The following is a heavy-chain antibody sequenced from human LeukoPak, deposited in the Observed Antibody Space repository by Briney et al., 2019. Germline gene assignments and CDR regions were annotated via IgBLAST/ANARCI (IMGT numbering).Heavy chain of an antibody. V-gene: IGHV3-48*01. D-gene: IGHD6-13*01. CDR2: ISSTGTAM. Sequence: GGSLRLSCAASGFTFSTYSMNWVRQAPGKGLEWVSYISSTGTAMFYADSVKGRFTISRDNAKNSLYLQMSSLRAEDTAVYYCAREPAAAGRNWFGPWGQGTLVTVSS. CDR1: GFTFSTYS. CDR3: AREPAAAGRNWFGP. J-gene: IGHJ5*02.